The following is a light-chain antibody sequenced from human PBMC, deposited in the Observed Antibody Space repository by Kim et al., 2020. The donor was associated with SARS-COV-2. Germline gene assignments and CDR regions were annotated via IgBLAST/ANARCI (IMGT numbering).Light chain of an antibody. CDR1: SSDVGSYNL. J-gene: IGLJ2*01. V-gene: IGLV2-23*02. CDR2: EVN. Sequence: SELTQPASVSGSPGQSITISCTGTSSDVGSYNLVSWYQQHPGKAPKLMIYEVNKRPSGVSNRFSGSKSGNTASLTISGLQAEDEADYYCCSYAGSSTVVFGGGTQLTVL. CDR3: CSYAGSSTVV.